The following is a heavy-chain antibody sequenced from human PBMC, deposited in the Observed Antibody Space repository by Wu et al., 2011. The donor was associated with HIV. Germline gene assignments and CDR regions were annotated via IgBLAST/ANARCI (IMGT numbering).Heavy chain of an antibody. D-gene: IGHD3-10*01. CDR2: IIPIFGTA. V-gene: IGHV1-69*14. CDR1: GGTFSSYA. J-gene: IGHJ4*02. CDR3: ARDLGYGSGSYSYNFDY. Sequence: QVQLVQSGAEVKKPGSSVKVSCKASGGTFSSYAISWVRQAPGQGLEWVGRIIPIFGTANYAQKFQGRVTITADKSTSTAYMELSSLRSEDTAVYYCARDLGYGSGSYSYNFDYWGQGTLVTVSS.